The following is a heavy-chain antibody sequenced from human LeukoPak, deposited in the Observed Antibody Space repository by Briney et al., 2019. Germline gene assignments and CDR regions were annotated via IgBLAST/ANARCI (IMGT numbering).Heavy chain of an antibody. D-gene: IGHD3-16*02. CDR1: GGSISSYY. CDR3: ARGPFKITFGAVIVVGLDY. J-gene: IGHJ4*02. CDR2: INHSGST. V-gene: IGHV4-59*01. Sequence: SETLSLTCTVSGGSISSYYWSWIRQPPGKGLEWIGYINHSGSTNYNPSLKSRVTISVDTSKNQFSLKLSSVTAADTAGYYCARGPFKITFGAVIVVGLDYWGQGTLVTVSS.